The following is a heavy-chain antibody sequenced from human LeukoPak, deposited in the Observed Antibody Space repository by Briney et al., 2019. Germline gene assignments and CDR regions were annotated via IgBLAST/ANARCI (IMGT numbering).Heavy chain of an antibody. CDR2: IYTSGST. V-gene: IGHV4-61*02. CDR3: ARRGTITMVRGVMTPRNWFDP. D-gene: IGHD3-10*01. Sequence: SETLSLTCTVSGGSISSGSYYWSWIRQPAGKGLEWIGRIYTSGSTNYNPSLKSRVTISVDTSKNQFSLKLSSVTAADTAVYYCARRGTITMVRGVMTPRNWFDPWGQGTLVTVSS. CDR1: GGSISSGSYY. J-gene: IGHJ5*02.